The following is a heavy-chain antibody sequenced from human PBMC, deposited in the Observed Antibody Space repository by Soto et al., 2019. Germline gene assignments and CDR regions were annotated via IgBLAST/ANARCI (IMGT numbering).Heavy chain of an antibody. CDR2: IYYSGST. V-gene: IGHV4-39*01. J-gene: IGHJ4*02. Sequence: SETPSLTCTVSGGSISSSSYYWGWIRQPPGKGLEWIGSIYYSGSTYYNPSLKSRVTISVDTSKNQFSLKLSSVTAADTAVYYCARKHYYDSSGYYPWIWGRGTLVPVSS. CDR3: ARKHYYDSSGYYPWI. CDR1: GGSISSSSYY. D-gene: IGHD3-22*01.